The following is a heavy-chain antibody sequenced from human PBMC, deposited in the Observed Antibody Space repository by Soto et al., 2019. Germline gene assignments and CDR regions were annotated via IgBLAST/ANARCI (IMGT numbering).Heavy chain of an antibody. CDR1: GFTFSSYG. Sequence: GGSLRLSCAASGFTFSSYGMHWVRQAPGKGLEWVAVIWYDGSNKYYADSVKGRFTISRDNSKNTLYLQMNSLRAEDTAVYYCARDGDPYSSSSWFDPWGQGTLVTVSS. CDR3: ARDGDPYSSSSWFDP. CDR2: IWYDGSNK. V-gene: IGHV3-33*01. J-gene: IGHJ5*02. D-gene: IGHD6-13*01.